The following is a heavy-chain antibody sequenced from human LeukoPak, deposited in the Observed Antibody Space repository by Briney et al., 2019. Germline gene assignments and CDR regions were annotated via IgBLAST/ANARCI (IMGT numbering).Heavy chain of an antibody. CDR3: ARSRQASGLFNS. D-gene: IGHD3-10*01. CDR2: IYDRGPA. V-gene: IGHV4-30-2*01. J-gene: IGHJ5*01. CDR1: GYAITSGGFS. Sequence: SQTLSLTCTVSGYAITSGGFSWNWIRQPPGKGLEWIGCIYDRGPAYYNPSLKSRFTISVDRPKNQFFLNVTSLTAADTAVYYCARSRQASGLFNSWGQGTLVVVSS.